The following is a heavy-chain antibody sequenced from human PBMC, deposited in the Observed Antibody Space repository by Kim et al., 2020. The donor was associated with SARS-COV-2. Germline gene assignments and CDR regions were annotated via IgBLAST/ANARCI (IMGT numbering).Heavy chain of an antibody. CDR3: AREGGDYDYSFYYYYYGMDV. V-gene: IGHV4-4*07. CDR1: GGSISSYY. J-gene: IGHJ6*02. D-gene: IGHD4-4*01. CDR2: IYTSGST. Sequence: SETLSLTCTVSGGSISSYYWSWIRQPAGKGLEWIGRIYTSGSTNYNPSLKSRVTMSVDTSKNQFSLKLSSVTAADTAVYYCAREGGDYDYSFYYYYYGMDVWGQGTTVTVSS.